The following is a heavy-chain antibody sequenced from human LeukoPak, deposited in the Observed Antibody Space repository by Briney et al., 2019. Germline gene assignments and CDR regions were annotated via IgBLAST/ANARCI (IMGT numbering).Heavy chain of an antibody. CDR3: AIPVGRSSGWYFLGYYYYYGMDV. V-gene: IGHV1-46*01. CDR2: INPSGGST. J-gene: IGHJ6*02. Sequence: ASVKVSCKASGYTFTSYYMHWVRQAPGQGLEWMGIINPSGGSTSYAQKFQGRVTMTRDTSTSTVYMELSSLRSEDTAVYYCAIPVGRSSGWYFLGYYYYYGMDVWGQGTTVTVSS. D-gene: IGHD6-19*01. CDR1: GYTFTSYY.